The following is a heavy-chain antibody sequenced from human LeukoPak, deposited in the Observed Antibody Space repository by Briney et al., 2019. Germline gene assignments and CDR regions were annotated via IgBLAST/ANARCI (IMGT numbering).Heavy chain of an antibody. J-gene: IGHJ4*02. CDR1: GFIFRSYE. CDR2: IYSGGST. Sequence: GGSLRLSCAASGFIFRSYEMNWVRQAPGKGLEWVSVIYSGGSTYYADSVKGRFTISRDNSKNTLYLQMNSLRAEDTAVYYCARDLIDGYNSYWGQGTLVTVSS. D-gene: IGHD5-24*01. CDR3: ARDLIDGYNSY. V-gene: IGHV3-66*01.